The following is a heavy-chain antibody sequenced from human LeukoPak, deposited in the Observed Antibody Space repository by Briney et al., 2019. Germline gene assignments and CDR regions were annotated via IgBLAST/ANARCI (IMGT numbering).Heavy chain of an antibody. D-gene: IGHD3-22*01. J-gene: IGHJ4*02. V-gene: IGHV1-3*01. CDR2: INAGNGNT. CDR1: GYTFTSYA. CDR3: ARVPGGSGYYYLFDC. Sequence: ASVKVSCKASGYTFTSYAMHWVRQAPGQRLEWMGWINAGNGNTKYSQKFQGRVTITRDTSASTAYMELSSLRSEDTAVYYCARVPGGSGYYYLFDCWGQGTLVTVSS.